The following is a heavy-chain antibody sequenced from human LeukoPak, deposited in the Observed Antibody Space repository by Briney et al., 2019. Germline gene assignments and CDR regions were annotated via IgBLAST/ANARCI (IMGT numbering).Heavy chain of an antibody. CDR3: ARHKTLVVTHPLDY. CDR1: GGSISSYY. Sequence: PSETLSLTCTVSGGSISSYYWSWIRQPPGKGLEWIGYIYYSGSTNYNPSLKSRVTISVDTSKNQFSLKLSSVTAADTAVYYCARHKTLVVTHPLDYWGQGALVTVSS. CDR2: IYYSGST. D-gene: IGHD3-22*01. J-gene: IGHJ4*02. V-gene: IGHV4-59*08.